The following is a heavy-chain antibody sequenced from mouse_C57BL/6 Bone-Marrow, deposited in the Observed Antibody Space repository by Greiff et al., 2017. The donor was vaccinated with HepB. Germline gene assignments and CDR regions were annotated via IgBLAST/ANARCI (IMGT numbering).Heavy chain of an antibody. CDR3: ASSALPPFDY. CDR1: GYTFTSYG. CDR2: IYPRSGNT. Sequence: QVQLKESGAELARPGASVKLSCKASGYTFTSYGISWVKQRTGQGLEWIGEIYPRSGNTYYNEKFKGKATLTADKSSSTAYMELRSLTSEDSAVYYCASSALPPFDYWGQGTTLTVSS. V-gene: IGHV1-81*01. D-gene: IGHD2-10*01. J-gene: IGHJ2*01.